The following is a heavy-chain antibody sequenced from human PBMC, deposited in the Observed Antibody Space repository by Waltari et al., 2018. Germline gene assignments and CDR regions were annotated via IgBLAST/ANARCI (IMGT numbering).Heavy chain of an antibody. Sequence: EVQLVESGGGLVQPGGSLRLSCAASGFTFSSYWMSLVRQAPGKGLEWVANIKQDGSEKYYVDSVKGRFTISRDNAKNSLYLQMNSLRAEDTAVYYCASAGAPDAFDIWGQGTMVTVSS. CDR3: ASAGAPDAFDI. J-gene: IGHJ3*02. D-gene: IGHD1-26*01. CDR1: GFTFSSYW. V-gene: IGHV3-7*03. CDR2: IKQDGSEK.